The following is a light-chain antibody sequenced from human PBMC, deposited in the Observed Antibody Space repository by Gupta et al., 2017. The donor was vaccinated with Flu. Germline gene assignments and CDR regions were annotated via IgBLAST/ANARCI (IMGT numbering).Light chain of an antibody. CDR1: QRVTSTF. CDR3: QQYGSS. CDR2: GAS. J-gene: IGKJ4*01. Sequence: EIVLTQSPATVPVSPGERTTLSCRASQRVTSTFLAWYQQRHGQAPRLLIYGASNRATGIPDRCSGSGSGTEFYLAITRLEPEDLAVYYCQQYGSSFGGGTKVEIK. V-gene: IGKV3-20*01.